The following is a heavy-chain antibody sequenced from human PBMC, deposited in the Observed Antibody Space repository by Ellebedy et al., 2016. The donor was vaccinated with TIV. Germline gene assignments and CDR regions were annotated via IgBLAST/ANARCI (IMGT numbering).Heavy chain of an antibody. CDR1: GLTFSIYA. D-gene: IGHD4-23*01. V-gene: IGHV3-23*01. CDR3: ARDPVGVGPAFDV. CDR2: ITESGGNT. J-gene: IGHJ3*01. Sequence: PGGSLRLSCVASGLTFSIYAMNWVRQAPGKGLEWVSSITESGGNTYYADSVKGRFTISRDNSKDTLYLQMNSLRAEDTAIYYCARDPVGVGPAFDVWGQGTMVTVSS.